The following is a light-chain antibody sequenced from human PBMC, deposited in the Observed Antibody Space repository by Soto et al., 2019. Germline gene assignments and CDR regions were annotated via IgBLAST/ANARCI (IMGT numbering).Light chain of an antibody. Sequence: DIVMTQSPDSLAVSLGERATNNCKSSQSVLYSSNNKNYLAWYQQKPGQPPKLLIYWASTRESGVPDRFSGSGSGTDFTLTISSLQAEDVAVYYCQQYYSTPGTFGQWTRLEIK. J-gene: IGKJ5*01. CDR1: QSVLYSSNNKNY. CDR3: QQYYSTPGT. CDR2: WAS. V-gene: IGKV4-1*01.